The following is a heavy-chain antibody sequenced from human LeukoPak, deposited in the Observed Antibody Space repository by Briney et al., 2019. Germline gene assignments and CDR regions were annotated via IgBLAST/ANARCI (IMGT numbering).Heavy chain of an antibody. D-gene: IGHD3-3*01. CDR1: GFTFSSYG. Sequence: GGSLRLSCAASGFTFSSYGMHWARQAPGKGLEWVAVIWYDGSNKYYADSVKGRFTISRDNSKNTLYLQMNSLRAEDAAVYYCARGSYYDFWSGYYPPNYYYYGMDVWGQGTTVTVSS. CDR2: IWYDGSNK. J-gene: IGHJ6*02. CDR3: ARGSYYDFWSGYYPPNYYYYGMDV. V-gene: IGHV3-33*01.